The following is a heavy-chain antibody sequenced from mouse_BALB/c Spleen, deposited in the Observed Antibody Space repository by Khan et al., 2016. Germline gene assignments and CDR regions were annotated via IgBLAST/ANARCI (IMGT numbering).Heavy chain of an antibody. V-gene: IGHV4-1*02. D-gene: IGHD2-14*01. CDR2: INPDSSTI. J-gene: IGHJ1*01. CDR3: AGTFWYFDV. CDR1: GFDFSRYW. Sequence: EVKLLESGGGLVQPGGSLKLSCAASGFDFSRYWMSWVRQAPGKGLEWIGEINPDSSTINYTPSLKDKFIISEDNAKNKLYMQMSKVSSEDTAHDYCAGTFWYFDVWGAGTTVTVSS.